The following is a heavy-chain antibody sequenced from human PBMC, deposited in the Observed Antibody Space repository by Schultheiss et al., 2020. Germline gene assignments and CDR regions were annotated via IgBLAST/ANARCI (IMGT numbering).Heavy chain of an antibody. D-gene: IGHD1-26*01. Sequence: GGSLRLSCAASGFTFSSYWMSWVRQAPGKGLEWVANIKQDGSEKYYVDSVKGRFTISRDNAKNSLYLQMNSLRAEDTAVYYCAREDVFREANWFDPWGQGTLVTVSS. V-gene: IGHV3-7*05. J-gene: IGHJ5*02. CDR2: IKQDGSEK. CDR3: AREDVFREANWFDP. CDR1: GFTFSSYW.